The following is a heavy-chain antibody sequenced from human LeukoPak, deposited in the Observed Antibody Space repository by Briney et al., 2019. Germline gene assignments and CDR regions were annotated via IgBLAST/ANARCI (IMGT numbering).Heavy chain of an antibody. CDR2: IYYSGST. D-gene: IGHD3-22*01. J-gene: IGHJ4*02. Sequence: SETLSLTCTVSGGSISSYSWGWIRQPPGKGLEWIGNIYYSGSTDYNPSLKIRVTISVDTSKNQFSLKLSSVTAADTAVYHCARGWSYYGSSGFSRYYFDYWGQGTMVTVSS. V-gene: IGHV4-59*01. CDR3: ARGWSYYGSSGFSRYYFDY. CDR1: GGSISSYS.